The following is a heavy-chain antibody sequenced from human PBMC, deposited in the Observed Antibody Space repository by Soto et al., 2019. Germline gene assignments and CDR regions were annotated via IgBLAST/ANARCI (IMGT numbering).Heavy chain of an antibody. CDR1: GGSFSVYY. CDR3: ARAGYSSGYWFDP. Sequence: PSETLSLTCAVYGGSFSVYYWSWIRQPPGKGLEWIGEINHSGSTNYNPSLKSRVTISVDTSKNQFSLKLSSVTAADTAVYYGARAGYSSGYWFDPRGQGTPVTVSS. D-gene: IGHD5-18*01. V-gene: IGHV4-34*01. CDR2: INHSGST. J-gene: IGHJ5*02.